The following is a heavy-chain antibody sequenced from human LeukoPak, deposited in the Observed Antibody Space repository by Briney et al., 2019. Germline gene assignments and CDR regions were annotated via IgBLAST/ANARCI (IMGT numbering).Heavy chain of an antibody. V-gene: IGHV1-18*01. CDR1: GYTFTSYG. CDR2: ISAYNGNT. J-gene: IGHJ4*02. Sequence: ASVKVSCKASGYTFTSYGISWVRQAPGQGLEWMRWISAYNGNTNYAQKLQGRVTMTTDTSTSTAYMELRSLRSDDTAVYYCARENGYYGSGTYDYWGQGTLVTVSS. CDR3: ARENGYYGSGTYDY. D-gene: IGHD3-10*01.